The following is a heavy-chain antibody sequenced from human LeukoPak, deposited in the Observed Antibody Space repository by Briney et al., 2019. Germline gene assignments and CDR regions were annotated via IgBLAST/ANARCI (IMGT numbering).Heavy chain of an antibody. V-gene: IGHV3-48*03. Sequence: SGGSLRLSCAASGFTFSSYEMNWVRQAPGKGLEWVSYISSSGSTIYYADSVKGRFTISRDNAKNSLYLQMNSLRAEDTAVYYCARGRRCYGSGSYYWIYMDVWAKGPRSPSP. CDR3: ARGRRCYGSGSYYWIYMDV. J-gene: IGHJ6*03. CDR2: ISSSGSTI. D-gene: IGHD3-10*01. CDR1: GFTFSSYE.